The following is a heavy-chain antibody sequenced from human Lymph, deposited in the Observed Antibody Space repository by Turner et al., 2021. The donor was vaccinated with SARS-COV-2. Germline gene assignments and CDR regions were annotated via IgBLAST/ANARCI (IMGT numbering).Heavy chain of an antibody. Sequence: QVQLQESGPRLVKPLETLSLTCTVSGGSMNGNYWSWIRQPPGKRLEWIGYIYYRGSTNYNPSLESRVTISVDTSRNQFSLNLTSVTAADTAIYYCARETVNNWVDPWGQGTLVTVSS. CDR3: ARETVNNWVDP. V-gene: IGHV4-59*01. CDR2: IYYRGST. CDR1: GGSMNGNY. J-gene: IGHJ5*02. D-gene: IGHD2-21*02.